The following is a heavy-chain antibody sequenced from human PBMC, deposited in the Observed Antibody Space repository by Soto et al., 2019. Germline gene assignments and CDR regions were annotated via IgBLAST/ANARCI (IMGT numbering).Heavy chain of an antibody. CDR3: SRFIMVGGWFDLNYYHGMDV. Sequence: QVQLVQSGAEVKKPGASVTVSCKTSGYTFSNYGINWVRQAPGQGLECMGWINGYNGNTNYAQTAQGRVTMTTDTSTGTVYMELRSLKSGDRAIYYCSRFIMVGGWFDLNYYHGMDVWGQGTAVTVSS. V-gene: IGHV1-18*01. J-gene: IGHJ6*02. D-gene: IGHD6-19*01. CDR1: GYTFSNYG. CDR2: INGYNGNT.